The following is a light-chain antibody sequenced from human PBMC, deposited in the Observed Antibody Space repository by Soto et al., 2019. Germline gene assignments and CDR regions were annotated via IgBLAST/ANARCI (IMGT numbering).Light chain of an antibody. V-gene: IGKV3-20*01. J-gene: IGKJ4*01. CDR2: GAS. CDR1: QSVSSSY. CDR3: QQYGSSPPLLT. Sequence: EIVLTQSPGTLSLSPGERATLSCRASQSVSSSYLAWYQQKPGQAPRLLIYGASSRATGIPDRFSGSGSGTDFTLTISRLEPEDFAVYYCQQYGSSPPLLTLGGGTKVEIK.